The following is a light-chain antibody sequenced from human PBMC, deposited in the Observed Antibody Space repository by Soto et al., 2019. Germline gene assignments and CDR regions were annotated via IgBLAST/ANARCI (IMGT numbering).Light chain of an antibody. J-gene: IGLJ1*01. V-gene: IGLV1-44*01. CDR1: TSNIESHP. Sequence: QSVLVQPPSASGTPGQRITISFAGSTSNIESHPVNWFQQVPGAPPKLLIKTNNRRPSGVPDRFSGSKSGASASLAISGLQSEDEGTYYCATWDDSRNGVFGSGTKVTVL. CDR3: ATWDDSRNGV. CDR2: TNN.